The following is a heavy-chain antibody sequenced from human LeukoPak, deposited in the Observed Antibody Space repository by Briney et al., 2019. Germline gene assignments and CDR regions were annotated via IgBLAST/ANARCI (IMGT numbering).Heavy chain of an antibody. V-gene: IGHV4-59*01. D-gene: IGHD4-17*01. CDR3: ARHGDYRSLRYFDL. CDR1: GGSISSYY. CDR2: IYYSGST. Sequence: SETLSLTCTVSGGSISSYYRSWIRQPPGKGLEWIGYIYYSGSTNYNPSLESRVTISVDTSKNQFSLKLSSVTAADTAVYYCARHGDYRSLRYFDLWGRGTLVTVSS. J-gene: IGHJ2*01.